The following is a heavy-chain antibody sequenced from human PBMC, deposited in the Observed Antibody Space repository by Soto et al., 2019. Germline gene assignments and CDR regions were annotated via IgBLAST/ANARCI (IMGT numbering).Heavy chain of an antibody. CDR3: AHSRNIIVGGY. D-gene: IGHD2-15*01. J-gene: IGHJ4*01. CDR2: IYWDDDK. CDR1: GFSLSTSGVG. Sequence: QITLRESGPALVKPTQTLTLTCTFSGFSLSTSGVGVGWIRQPPGKALEWLAVIYWDDDKRYSPSLKSRLTITKYTSKNQVVLTMTNMDSVDTATYSCAHSRNIIVGGYWGHGTLVTVSS. V-gene: IGHV2-5*02.